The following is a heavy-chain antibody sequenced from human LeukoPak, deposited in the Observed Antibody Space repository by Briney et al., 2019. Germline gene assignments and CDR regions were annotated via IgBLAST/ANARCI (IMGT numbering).Heavy chain of an antibody. J-gene: IGHJ6*03. CDR1: GGSISSYY. Sequence: SETLSLTCTVSGGSISSYYWSWIRQPAGKGLEWIGYIYYSGSTYYNPSLKSRVTISVDTSKNQFSLKLSSVTAADTAVYYCATELRSGYYYYMDVWGKGTTVTVSS. CDR2: IYYSGST. D-gene: IGHD1-26*01. V-gene: IGHV4-59*06. CDR3: ATELRSGYYYYMDV.